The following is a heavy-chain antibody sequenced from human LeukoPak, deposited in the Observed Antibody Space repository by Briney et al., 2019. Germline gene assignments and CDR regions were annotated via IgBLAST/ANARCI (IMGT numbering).Heavy chain of an antibody. V-gene: IGHV3-74*01. CDR2: LDADGSDT. D-gene: IGHD2-2*01. Sequence: GGSLRLSCAASGFTFSNYWMHWVRQAPGKGLVWVSRLDADGSDTSYADSVKGRFTISRDNAKNTLYLQMNNLRAEDTAMYYCARDRYPAAREFDYWGQGTLVTVSS. J-gene: IGHJ4*02. CDR3: ARDRYPAAREFDY. CDR1: GFTFSNYW.